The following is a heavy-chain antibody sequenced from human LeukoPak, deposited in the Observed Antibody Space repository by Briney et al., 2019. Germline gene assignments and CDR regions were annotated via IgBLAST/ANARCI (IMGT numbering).Heavy chain of an antibody. J-gene: IGHJ4*02. D-gene: IGHD2-15*01. V-gene: IGHV3-21*01. CDR1: GFTFSSYS. CDR2: ISSSSYI. CDR3: ARAAGYCSGGSCYDFDY. Sequence: GGSLRLSCAASGFTFSSYSMNWVRQAPGKGLEWVSSISSSSYIYYADSVKGRFTISRDNAKNSLYLQMNSLRAEDTAVYYCARAAGYCSGGSCYDFDYWGQGTLVTVSS.